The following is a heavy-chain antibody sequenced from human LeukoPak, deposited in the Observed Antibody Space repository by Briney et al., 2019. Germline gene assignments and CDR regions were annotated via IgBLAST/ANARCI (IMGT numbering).Heavy chain of an antibody. J-gene: IGHJ6*03. V-gene: IGHV1-2*02. CDR2: INPNSGGT. Sequence: ASVKVSCKASGYTFTGYYMHWVRQAPGQGLEWMGWINPNSGGTNYAQKFQGRVTLTTDTSTSTAYMELRSLRSDDTAVYYCAREGRYYYYMDVWGKGTTVTVSS. CDR3: AREGRYYYYMDV. CDR1: GYTFTGYY.